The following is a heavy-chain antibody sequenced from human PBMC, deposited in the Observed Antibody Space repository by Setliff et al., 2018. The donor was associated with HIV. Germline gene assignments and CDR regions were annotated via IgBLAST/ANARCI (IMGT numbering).Heavy chain of an antibody. CDR2: ISSSTSTI. CDR3: ATVWTAGSLFY. Sequence: PGGSLSLSCAASGFTFSSFNMNWVRQAPGKGLEWVSYISSSTSTIYYADSVKGRFTISRDNAKNSLYLQMNSLRAEDTAVYYCATVWTAGSLFYWGQGTLVTVSS. J-gene: IGHJ4*02. D-gene: IGHD6-13*01. V-gene: IGHV3-48*01. CDR1: GFTFSSFN.